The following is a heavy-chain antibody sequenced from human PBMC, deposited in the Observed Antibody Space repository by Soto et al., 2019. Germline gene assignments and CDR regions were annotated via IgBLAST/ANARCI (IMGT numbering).Heavy chain of an antibody. Sequence: PGGSLRLSCSAYGFTFSSYDMHWVRQGPGKGLEWVSAIGTAGDTNYAGSVKGRFTISRENAKNSLYLQMNSLRAGDTAIYFCARAIGPTLFDYWGQGTLVTVSS. CDR1: GFTFSSYD. CDR3: ARAIGPTLFDY. D-gene: IGHD3-22*01. V-gene: IGHV3-13*04. J-gene: IGHJ4*02. CDR2: IGTAGDT.